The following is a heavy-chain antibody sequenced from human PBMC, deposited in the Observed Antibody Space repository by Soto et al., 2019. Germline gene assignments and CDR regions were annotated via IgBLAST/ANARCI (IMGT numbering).Heavy chain of an antibody. D-gene: IGHD6-13*01. J-gene: IGHJ4*02. CDR3: ANVDRYSSSPPLI. V-gene: IGHV3-23*01. CDR1: GFTIRTYV. Sequence: EVQLLESGGGLVQPGGSLRLSCEASGFTIRTYVMSWVRQAPGKGLEWVSGISGAGATTYYTDSVKGRFTISKDIPKKTMYLQMTSLRADDTAVYDCANVDRYSSSPPLIWGRGTLVTVSS. CDR2: ISGAGATT.